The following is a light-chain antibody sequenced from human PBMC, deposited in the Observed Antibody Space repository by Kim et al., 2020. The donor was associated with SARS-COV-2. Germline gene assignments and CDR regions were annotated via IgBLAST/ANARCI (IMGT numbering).Light chain of an antibody. CDR1: ELGNKY. J-gene: IGLJ2*01. CDR2: QDT. V-gene: IGLV3-1*01. CDR3: KGWYSRTAF. Sequence: SYELTQPPSMSVSPGQTATITCSGHELGNKYVAWYQQKPGQPPVLVIYQDTKRPSGIPERFSGSNSVNTATLTISGVQTVDGADYSCKGWYSRTAFFGGG.